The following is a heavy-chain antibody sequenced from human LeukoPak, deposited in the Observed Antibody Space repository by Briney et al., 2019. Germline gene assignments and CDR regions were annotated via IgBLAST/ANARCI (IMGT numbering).Heavy chain of an antibody. CDR3: ARHEDTAMVEDY. D-gene: IGHD5-18*01. CDR2: IYPGDSHT. V-gene: IGHV5-51*01. Sequence: GESLKISCKGSGYSFTSYWIGWVRQMPGKGLEWMGIIYPGDSHTRYSPSFQGQVTISADKSISTAYLQWSSLKASDSAMYYCARHEDTAMVEDYWGQGTLDTVSS. CDR1: GYSFTSYW. J-gene: IGHJ4*02.